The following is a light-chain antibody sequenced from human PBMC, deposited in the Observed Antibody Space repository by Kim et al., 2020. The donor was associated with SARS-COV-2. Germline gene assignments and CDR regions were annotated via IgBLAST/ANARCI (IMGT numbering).Light chain of an antibody. CDR2: GAS. V-gene: IGKV3-20*01. J-gene: IGKJ1*01. Sequence: YQGVSATLTGRASQSVSSNFFVCYQRTPGPAPRPLRYGASSRATGIPDKVSGSGYGTDFTLTITSLEAEDFVVYYCQQYSSSPATFGQGTKVDIK. CDR1: QSVSSNF. CDR3: QQYSSSPAT.